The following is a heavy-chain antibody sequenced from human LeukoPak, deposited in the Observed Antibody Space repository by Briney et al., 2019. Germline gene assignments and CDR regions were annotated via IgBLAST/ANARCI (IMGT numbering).Heavy chain of an antibody. Sequence: SETLSLTCTVSGGSISSYYWSWIRQPPGKGLEWIGYIYYSGSTNYNPSLKSRVTISVDTSKNQFSLKLSSVTAADTAVYYCAGDPAYYYDSSGYQDAFDIWGQGTMVTVSS. CDR1: GGSISSYY. CDR2: IYYSGST. V-gene: IGHV4-59*01. D-gene: IGHD3-22*01. J-gene: IGHJ3*02. CDR3: AGDPAYYYDSSGYQDAFDI.